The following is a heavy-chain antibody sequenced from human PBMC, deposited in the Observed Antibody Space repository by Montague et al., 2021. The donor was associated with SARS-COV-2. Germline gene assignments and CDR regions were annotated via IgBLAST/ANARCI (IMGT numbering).Heavy chain of an antibody. CDR3: ARVFPGWLRFDSYFDY. CDR1: GGSISSYY. CDR2: IYYSGST. J-gene: IGHJ4*02. Sequence: SETLSLTCTVSGGSISSYYWSWIRHPPRTGLEWIGYIYYSGSTNYNPSPYSRVTISVDTSKNQFSLKLSSVTAADTAVYYCARVFPGWLRFDSYFDYWGQGTLVTVSS. V-gene: IGHV4-59*01. D-gene: IGHD5-24*01.